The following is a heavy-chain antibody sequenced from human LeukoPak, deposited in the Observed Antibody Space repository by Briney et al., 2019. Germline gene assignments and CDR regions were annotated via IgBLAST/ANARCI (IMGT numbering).Heavy chain of an antibody. V-gene: IGHV3-53*01. D-gene: IGHD3-16*01. CDR2: IYSGGST. Sequence: GGSLRLSCAASGFTVSSNYMSWVRQAPGKGLEWVSVIYSGGSTYYADSVKGRFTISRDNSKNTLYLQMNSLRAEDTAVYYCATVSRSYYYYGMDVWGQGTTVTVPS. CDR3: ATVSRSYYYYGMDV. CDR1: GFTVSSNY. J-gene: IGHJ6*02.